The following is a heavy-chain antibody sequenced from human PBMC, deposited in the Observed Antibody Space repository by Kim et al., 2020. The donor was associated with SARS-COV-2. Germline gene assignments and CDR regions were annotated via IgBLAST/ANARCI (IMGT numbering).Heavy chain of an antibody. V-gene: IGHV3-13*01. CDR2: IGTAGDT. Sequence: GGSLRLSCAASGFTFSSYDMHWVRQATGKGLEWVSAIGTAGDTYYPGSVKGRFTISRENAKNSLYLQMNSLRAGDTAVYYCARVAEVRGAGGMDVWGQGTTVTVSS. J-gene: IGHJ6*02. D-gene: IGHD3-10*01. CDR3: ARVAEVRGAGGMDV. CDR1: GFTFSSYD.